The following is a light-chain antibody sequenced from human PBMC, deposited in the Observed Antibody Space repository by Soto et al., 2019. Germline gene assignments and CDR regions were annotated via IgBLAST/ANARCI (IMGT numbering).Light chain of an antibody. CDR1: QSVSSNY. CDR2: GAS. CDR3: QQYGRSPFT. V-gene: IGKV3-20*01. Sequence: EIVLTQSPTILSVSPGERATLSCRASQSVSSNYVAWFHQKPGQAPRLLIYGASSRATGVPDRFSASGSGTDFTLTISRLEPEDFAVYYCQQYGRSPFTFGPGTKVDIK. J-gene: IGKJ3*01.